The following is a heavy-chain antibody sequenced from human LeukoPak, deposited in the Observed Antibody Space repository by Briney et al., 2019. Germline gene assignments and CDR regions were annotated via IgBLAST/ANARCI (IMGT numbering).Heavy chain of an antibody. V-gene: IGHV4-34*01. CDR2: INHSGST. D-gene: IGHD6-6*01. J-gene: IGHJ4*02. CDR1: GVSFSGYY. CDR3: ARRRYSSSSGDDY. Sequence: SETLSLTCAVYGVSFSGYYWSWIRQPPGKGLEWIGEINHSGSTNYNPSLKSRVTISVDTSKNQFPLKLSSVTAADTAVYYCARRRYSSSSGDDYWGQGTLVTVSS.